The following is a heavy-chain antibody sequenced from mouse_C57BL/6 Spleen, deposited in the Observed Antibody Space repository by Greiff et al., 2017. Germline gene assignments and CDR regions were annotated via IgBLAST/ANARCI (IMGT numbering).Heavy chain of an antibody. CDR2: ISGGGGNT. V-gene: IGHV5-9*01. CDR1: GFTFSSYT. Sequence: EVKLVESGGGLVKPGGSLKLSCAASGFTFSSYTMSWVRQTPEKRLEWVATISGGGGNTYYPDSVKGRFTISRDNAKNTLYLQMSSLRSEDTALYYCARHNYSNYDWYFDVWGTGTTVTVSS. J-gene: IGHJ1*03. D-gene: IGHD2-5*01. CDR3: ARHNYSNYDWYFDV.